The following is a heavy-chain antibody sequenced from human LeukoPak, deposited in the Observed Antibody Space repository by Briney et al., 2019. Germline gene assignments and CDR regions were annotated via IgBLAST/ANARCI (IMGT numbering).Heavy chain of an antibody. CDR2: TFYRSKWYN. V-gene: IGHV6-1*01. CDR1: GDSFTSNSAT. CDR3: ARGVSPYFDY. D-gene: IGHD5/OR15-5a*01. Sequence: SQTLSLTCAISGDSFTSNSATLNWIRQSPSRGLEWLGRTFYRSKWYNEYAPSVKGRIAFNPDTSQNQFSLQLNSVTPEDTAVYYCARGVSPYFDYWGQGTLVAVSS. J-gene: IGHJ4*02.